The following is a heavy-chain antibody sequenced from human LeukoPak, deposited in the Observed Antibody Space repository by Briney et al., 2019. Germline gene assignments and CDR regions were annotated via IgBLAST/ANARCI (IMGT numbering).Heavy chain of an antibody. Sequence: GASVKVSCKASGYTFTSYGISWVRQAPGQGLEGMGWISAYNGNTSYAQKLKGRVTMTTDTSTSTAYMELRSLRSDDTAVYYCARRYCGGDCYFADYYYYYGMDVWGQGTTVTVCS. D-gene: IGHD2-21*02. CDR1: GYTFTSYG. CDR3: ARRYCGGDCYFADYYYYYGMDV. CDR2: ISAYNGNT. J-gene: IGHJ6*02. V-gene: IGHV1-18*01.